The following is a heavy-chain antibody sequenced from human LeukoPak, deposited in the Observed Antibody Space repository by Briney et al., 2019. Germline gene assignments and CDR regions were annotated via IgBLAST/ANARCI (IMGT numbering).Heavy chain of an antibody. CDR1: GGSFSGYY. CDR2: INQRGST. Sequence: SETLSLTCAVYGGSFSGYYWSWIRQPPGKGLEWIGEINQRGSTNYNPSLKRRVTLSVDTSKNQFSLKLSSVTAADTAVYYCARGARPLHYYDSSGYYWGTERHYYFDYWGQGTLVTVSS. V-gene: IGHV4-34*01. D-gene: IGHD3-22*01. CDR3: ARGARPLHYYDSSGYYWGTERHYYFDY. J-gene: IGHJ4*02.